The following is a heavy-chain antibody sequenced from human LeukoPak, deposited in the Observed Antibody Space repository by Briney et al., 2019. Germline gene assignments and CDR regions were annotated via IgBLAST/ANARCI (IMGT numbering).Heavy chain of an antibody. CDR1: GGSISSYY. V-gene: IGHV4-59*01. CDR2: IYYSGST. Sequence: TSETRSLTCTVSGGSISSYYWSWIRQPPGKGLEWIGYIYYSGSTNYNPSLKSRVTISVDTSKNQFSLKLSSVTAADTAVYYGARDSRPLGATKGYFDYWGQGTLVTVSS. D-gene: IGHD1-26*01. J-gene: IGHJ4*02. CDR3: ARDSRPLGATKGYFDY.